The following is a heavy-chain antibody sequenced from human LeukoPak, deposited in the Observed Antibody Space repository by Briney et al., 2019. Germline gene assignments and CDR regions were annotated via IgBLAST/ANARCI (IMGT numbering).Heavy chain of an antibody. CDR2: IYPGDSDT. V-gene: IGHV5-51*01. Sequence: GESLKISCKGSGYSFTSYWIAWVRQMPGKGLEWMGIIYPGDSDTRYSPSFQGQVTISADKSISTAYLQWSSLQASDTARYYCASHLPYSNNWYATDYWGQGTLVTVSS. J-gene: IGHJ4*02. D-gene: IGHD6-13*01. CDR1: GYSFTSYW. CDR3: ASHLPYSNNWYATDY.